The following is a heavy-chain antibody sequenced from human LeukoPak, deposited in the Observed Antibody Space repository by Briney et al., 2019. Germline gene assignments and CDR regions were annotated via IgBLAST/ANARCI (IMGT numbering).Heavy chain of an antibody. CDR3: TRDPPAVAINTYA. D-gene: IGHD6-13*01. CDR1: GVSVSSNF. CDR2: IYSGGET. Sequence: GGSLRLSCAASGVSVSSNFMIWVRQAPGKGLEWVSLIYSGGETSYADSVKGRFNISRDNSKNTLYLQMNSLRVEDTAVYYCTRDPPAVAINTYAWGQGTLVTVSS. V-gene: IGHV3-66*01. J-gene: IGHJ5*02.